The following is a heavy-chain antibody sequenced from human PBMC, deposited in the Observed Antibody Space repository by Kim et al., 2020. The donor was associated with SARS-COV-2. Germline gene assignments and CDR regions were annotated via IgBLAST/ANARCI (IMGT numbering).Heavy chain of an antibody. V-gene: IGHV6-1*01. D-gene: IGHD1-26*01. J-gene: IGHJ5*02. CDR3: VRGVRHVGYNLLDP. CDR1: GDSVSSETSS. CDR2: TYYRSKWYN. Sequence: SQTLSLTCAISGDSVSSETSSWNWIRQSPSRGLEWLGRTYYRSKWYNDYAVSVRSRISVDSDTSLNQVSLQLRSVAPDDTAVYYCVRGVRHVGYNLLDPWGQGTLVTVSS.